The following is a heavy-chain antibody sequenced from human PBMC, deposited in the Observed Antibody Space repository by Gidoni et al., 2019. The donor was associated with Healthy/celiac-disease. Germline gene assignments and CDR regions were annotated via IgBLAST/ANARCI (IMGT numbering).Heavy chain of an antibody. CDR1: GFTLRSQG. V-gene: IGHV3-30*18. CDR3: AKDLGSGWYGGNWFDP. Sequence: QVQLVESGGCVVQPGRSLSLSCAASGFTLRSQGMHWVRQAPCKGLEWVAVISYDGSNKYYADSVKGQFTISRDNSKNTLYLQMNSLRAEDTAVYYCAKDLGSGWYGGNWFDPWGQGTLVTVSS. CDR2: ISYDGSNK. D-gene: IGHD6-19*01. J-gene: IGHJ5*02.